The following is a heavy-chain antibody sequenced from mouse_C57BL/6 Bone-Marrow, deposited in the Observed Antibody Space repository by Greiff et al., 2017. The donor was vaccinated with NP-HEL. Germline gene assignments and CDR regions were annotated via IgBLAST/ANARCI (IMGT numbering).Heavy chain of an antibody. CDR2: ISSGGSYT. CDR1: GFTFSSYG. CDR3: AIPPHYGSSYDSFAY. D-gene: IGHD1-1*01. Sequence: EVKLVESGGDLVKPGGSLKLSCAASGFTFSSYGMSWVRQTPDKRLEWVATISSGGSYTYYPDSVKGRFTISRDNAKNTLYLQMSSLKSGDTAMYYCAIPPHYGSSYDSFAYWGRGTLVTVSA. V-gene: IGHV5-6*01. J-gene: IGHJ3*01.